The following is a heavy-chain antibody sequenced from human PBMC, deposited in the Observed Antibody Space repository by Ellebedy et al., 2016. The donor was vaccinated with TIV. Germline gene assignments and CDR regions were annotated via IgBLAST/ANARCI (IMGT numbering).Heavy chain of an antibody. Sequence: GGSLRLSCAASGFTFSSYGMHWVRQAPGKGLEWVAFISYDGSEKFYADSVKGRFTISRGNSESTLHVQMNSLRPEDTAVYYCAKEAYDIMTGSQMHGMDVWGQGTTVTVSS. J-gene: IGHJ6*02. CDR3: AKEAYDIMTGSQMHGMDV. D-gene: IGHD3-9*01. CDR1: GFTFSSYG. V-gene: IGHV3-30*18. CDR2: ISYDGSEK.